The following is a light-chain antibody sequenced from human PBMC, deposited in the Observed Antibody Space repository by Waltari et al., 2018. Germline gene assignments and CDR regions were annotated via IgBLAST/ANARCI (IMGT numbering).Light chain of an antibody. CDR3: NSYAGSSSWV. CDR2: DVS. J-gene: IGLJ3*02. V-gene: IGLV2-14*01. CDR1: SSDVGFYNY. Sequence: QSALTQPASVSGSPGPSITIPCTGTSSDVGFYNYVSWYQQHPGKSPQLMIYDVSERPSGVSNRFSGSKSGNTASLTISGLQAEDEADYYCNSYAGSSSWVFGGGTKLTVL.